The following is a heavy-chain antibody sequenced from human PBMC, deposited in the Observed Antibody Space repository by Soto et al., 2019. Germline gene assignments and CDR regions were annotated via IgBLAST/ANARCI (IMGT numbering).Heavy chain of an antibody. Sequence: GSGPTLVNPPQTLTLTCTFSGFSLSTSGVGVGWIRQPPGKALEWLALIYRNDDKRYSPSLKSRLTITKDTSKNQVVLTMTNMDPVDTATYYCAHSFSSSWYPYYFDYWGQGTLVTVSS. CDR1: GFSLSTSGVG. D-gene: IGHD6-13*01. CDR2: IYRNDDK. V-gene: IGHV2-5*01. J-gene: IGHJ4*02. CDR3: AHSFSSSWYPYYFDY.